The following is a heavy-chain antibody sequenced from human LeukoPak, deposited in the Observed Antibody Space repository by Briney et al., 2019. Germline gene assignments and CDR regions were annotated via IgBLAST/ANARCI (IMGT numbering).Heavy chain of an antibody. CDR2: INPNSGGT. J-gene: IGHJ4*02. V-gene: IGHV1-2*02. Sequence: ASVTVSCKASGYTFTDYYMHWVRQAPGQGLEWMGWINPNSGGTNYAQKFQGRVTMTRDTSISTAYMELSRLRSDDMAVYYCAREYNYGYDYWGQGTLVTVSS. D-gene: IGHD5-18*01. CDR1: GYTFTDYY. CDR3: AREYNYGYDY.